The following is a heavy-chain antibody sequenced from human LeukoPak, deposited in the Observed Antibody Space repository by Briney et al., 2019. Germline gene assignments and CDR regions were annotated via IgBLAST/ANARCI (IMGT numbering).Heavy chain of an antibody. CDR2: IIPILGIA. D-gene: IGHD3-10*01. Sequence: SVKVSCKASGGTFSSYAISWVRQAPGQGLEWMGRIIPILGIANYAQKFQGRVTITADKSTSTAYMELSSLRSEDTAVYYCARTPKSYYYGSGSHNWFDPWGQGTLVTVSS. CDR3: ARTPKSYYYGSGSHNWFDP. CDR1: GGTFSSYA. J-gene: IGHJ5*02. V-gene: IGHV1-69*04.